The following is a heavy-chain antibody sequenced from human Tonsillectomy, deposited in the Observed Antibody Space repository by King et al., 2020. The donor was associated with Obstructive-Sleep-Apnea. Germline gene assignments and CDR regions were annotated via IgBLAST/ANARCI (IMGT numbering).Heavy chain of an antibody. CDR2: LYTRGST. CDR3: TRESRGSYGDVFDI. Sequence: VQLQESGPGLVKPSETLSLTCTVSGGSISSYYWSWIRQPAGKGLEWIGRLYTRGSTNYNPSLRSRVTMSVDTSKNQLSLKLSSVTAADTAVYYCTRESRGSYGDVFDIWGQGTVVTVSS. CDR1: GGSISSYY. D-gene: IGHD3-16*01. V-gene: IGHV4-4*07. J-gene: IGHJ3*02.